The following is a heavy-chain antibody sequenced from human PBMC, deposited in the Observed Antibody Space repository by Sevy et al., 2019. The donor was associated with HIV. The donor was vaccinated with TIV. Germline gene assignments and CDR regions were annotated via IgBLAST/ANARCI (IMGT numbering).Heavy chain of an antibody. CDR3: ARDGGNSVKWYPLY. D-gene: IGHD2-2*01. CDR1: GFAFSTHA. V-gene: IGHV3-30-3*01. CDR2: ISSEGTET. Sequence: GGSLRLSCAAPGFAFSTHAMHWVRQSPGKGLEWVAVISSEGTETFYAASVEGRFTISRDNSKNTLSLQLNSLRPEDTAVYYCARDGGNSVKWYPLYWGHGTLVTVSS. J-gene: IGHJ4*01.